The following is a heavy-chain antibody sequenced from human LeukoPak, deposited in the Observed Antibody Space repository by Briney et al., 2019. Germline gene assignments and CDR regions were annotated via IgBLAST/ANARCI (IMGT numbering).Heavy chain of an antibody. Sequence: GGSLRLSCAASGFTVSSNYMSWVRQAPGKGLEWVSVIYSGGSTYYANSVKGRFTISRDNSKNTLYLQMNSLRAEDTAVYYCARVSDSGYANDYWGQGTLVTVSS. D-gene: IGHD5-12*01. J-gene: IGHJ4*02. CDR1: GFTVSSNY. CDR2: IYSGGST. CDR3: ARVSDSGYANDY. V-gene: IGHV3-66*01.